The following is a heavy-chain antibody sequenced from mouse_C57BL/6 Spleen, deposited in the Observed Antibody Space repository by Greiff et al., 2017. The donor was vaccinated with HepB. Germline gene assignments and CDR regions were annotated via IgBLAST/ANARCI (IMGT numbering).Heavy chain of an antibody. D-gene: IGHD2-1*01. J-gene: IGHJ4*01. Sequence: VQLQQSGAELVRPGASVKLSCTASGFNIKDYYMHWVKQRPEQGLEWIGRIDPEDGDTEYAPKFQGKATMTADTSSNTAYLQLSSLTSEDTAVYYCTLYYGNFYYAMDYWGQGTSVTVSS. CDR1: GFNIKDYY. V-gene: IGHV14-1*01. CDR2: IDPEDGDT. CDR3: TLYYGNFYYAMDY.